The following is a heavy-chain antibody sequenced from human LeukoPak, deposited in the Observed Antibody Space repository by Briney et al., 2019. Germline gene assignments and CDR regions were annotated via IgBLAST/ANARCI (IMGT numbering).Heavy chain of an antibody. CDR2: ISAYNGNT. CDR3: ARDLLGYCSGGSCEAGYFDY. V-gene: IGHV1-18*01. J-gene: IGHJ4*02. Sequence: ASVKVSCKASGYSFISYGISWVRQAPGQGLEWMGWISAYNGNTNYAQKLQGRVTMTTDTSTSTAYMELRSLISDDAAVYYCARDLLGYCSGGSCEAGYFDYWGQGTLVTVSS. CDR1: GYSFISYG. D-gene: IGHD2-15*01.